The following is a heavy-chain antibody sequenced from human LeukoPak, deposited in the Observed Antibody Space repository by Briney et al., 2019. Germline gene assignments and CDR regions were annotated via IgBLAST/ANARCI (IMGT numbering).Heavy chain of an antibody. V-gene: IGHV2-5*02. CDR2: IYWDDDK. Sequence: SGPTLVNPTQTLTLTCTFSGFSLSTVGVGVGWVRQPPGKALEWLALIYWDDDKRYRPSLKTRLTITKDTSKNQVVLTMTNMDPVDTGTYYCAHTPPGRIQLWFRYFQHWGQGTLVTVSS. CDR1: GFSLSTVGVG. D-gene: IGHD5-18*01. CDR3: AHTPPGRIQLWFRYFQH. J-gene: IGHJ1*01.